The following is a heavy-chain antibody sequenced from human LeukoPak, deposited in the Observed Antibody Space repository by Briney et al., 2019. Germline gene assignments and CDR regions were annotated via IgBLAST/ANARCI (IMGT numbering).Heavy chain of an antibody. CDR2: IRYDGSNK. V-gene: IGHV3-30*02. D-gene: IGHD5-12*01. CDR3: AKGYSGYDLLDY. CDR1: GFTFSSYG. Sequence: PGGSLRLSCAASGFTFSSYGMHWVRQAPGKGLEGVAFIRYDGSNKYYADSVKGRFTISRDNSKNTLYLQMNSLRAEDTAVYYCAKGYSGYDLLDYWGQGTLVTVSS. J-gene: IGHJ4*02.